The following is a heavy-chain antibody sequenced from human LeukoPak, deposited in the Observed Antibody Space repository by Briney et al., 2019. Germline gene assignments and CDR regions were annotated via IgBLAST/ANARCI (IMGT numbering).Heavy chain of an antibody. J-gene: IGHJ5*01. CDR1: GVSVSAYY. D-gene: IGHD3-22*01. Sequence: GGSLRLSCAGSGVSVSAYYMSWVRLAPGRGLEWVSLIYTDGSTYEADSVKGRFTISRDDSKNTVYLQMDSLRAEDTAVYYCATYVRTHYYDSSGYFDSWGQGTLVTASS. CDR2: IYTDGST. V-gene: IGHV3-66*01. CDR3: ATYVRTHYYDSSGYFDS.